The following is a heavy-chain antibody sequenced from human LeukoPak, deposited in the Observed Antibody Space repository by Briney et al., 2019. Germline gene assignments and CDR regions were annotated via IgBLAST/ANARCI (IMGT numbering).Heavy chain of an antibody. V-gene: IGHV4-4*02. CDR3: AREEMPGKFDY. J-gene: IGHJ4*02. CDR2: IYHSGNT. D-gene: IGHD1-26*01. CDR1: GDSISSSHR. Sequence: SETLSLTCAVSGDSISSSHRWSWVRQSPRQGLAWIGEIYHSGNTNYNPSLKSRVAISLDKSSNQFSLRLMSVTAADTAMYFCAREEMPGKFDYWGQGILVTVSS.